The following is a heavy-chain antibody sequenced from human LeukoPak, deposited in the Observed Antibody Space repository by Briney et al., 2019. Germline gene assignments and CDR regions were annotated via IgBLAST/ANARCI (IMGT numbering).Heavy chain of an antibody. V-gene: IGHV3-23*01. CDR1: GFTFSSYS. Sequence: QSGGSLRLSCAASGFTFSSYSMNWVRQAPGKGLEWVSAISGSGGSTYYADSVKGRFTISRDNSKNTLYLQMNSLRAEDTAVYYCAKDKVPARTPSAGAYYWGQGTLVTVSS. CDR2: ISGSGGST. CDR3: AKDKVPARTPSAGAYY. D-gene: IGHD2-2*01. J-gene: IGHJ4*02.